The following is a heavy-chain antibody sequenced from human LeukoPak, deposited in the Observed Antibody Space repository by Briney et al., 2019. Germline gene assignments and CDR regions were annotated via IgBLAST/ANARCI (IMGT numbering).Heavy chain of an antibody. Sequence: PGGSLRLSCVASGFSFSKYWMHWVRQAPGKGLVWVSRTNIDESSRSYADSVKGRFTISRDNAKSTLYLQMISLRAEDTAVYYCAGYNCTSTSCYTGGLDYWGQGTLVTVSS. J-gene: IGHJ4*02. V-gene: IGHV3-74*01. D-gene: IGHD2-2*02. CDR2: TNIDESSR. CDR1: GFSFSKYW. CDR3: AGYNCTSTSCYTGGLDY.